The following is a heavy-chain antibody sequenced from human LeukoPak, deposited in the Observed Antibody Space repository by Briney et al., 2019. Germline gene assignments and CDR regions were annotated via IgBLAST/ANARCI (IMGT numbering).Heavy chain of an antibody. CDR1: GGSISSYY. Sequence: PSETLSLTCTVSGGSISSYYWSWIRQPPGKGLEWIGYIYYSGSTNYNPSLKSRVTISVDTSKNQFSLKLSSVTAADTAVYYCARLRCSSNSCPYYYYMDVWGKGTTVTVSS. CDR3: ARLRCSSNSCPYYYYMDV. V-gene: IGHV4-59*08. D-gene: IGHD2-2*01. CDR2: IYYSGST. J-gene: IGHJ6*03.